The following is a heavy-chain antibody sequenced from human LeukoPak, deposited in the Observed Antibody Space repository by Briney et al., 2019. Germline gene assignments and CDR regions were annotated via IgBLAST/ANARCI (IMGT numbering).Heavy chain of an antibody. V-gene: IGHV5-51*01. CDR3: ARLGSGVVVPAAIKYNWFDP. CDR1: GYSFTSYW. D-gene: IGHD2-2*02. J-gene: IGHJ5*02. Sequence: GVSLKISCKGSGYSFTSYWIGWVRQMPGKGLEWMGITYPGDSDTRYSPSFQGQVTISADKSISTAYLQWSSLKASDTAMYYCARLGSGVVVPAAIKYNWFDPWGQGTLVTVSS. CDR2: TYPGDSDT.